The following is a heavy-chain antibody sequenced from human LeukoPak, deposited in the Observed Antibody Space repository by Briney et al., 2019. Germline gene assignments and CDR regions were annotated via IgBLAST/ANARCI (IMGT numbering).Heavy chain of an antibody. CDR3: ARDVIDVVVPAANNWFDP. CDR2: ISAYNGNT. D-gene: IGHD2-2*01. CDR1: GYTFTSYG. V-gene: IGHV1-18*01. J-gene: IGHJ5*02. Sequence: ASVKVSCKASGYTFTSYGISWVRQAPGQGLEWMGWISAYNGNTNYAQKLQGRVTMTTDTSTSTAYMELRSLRSDDTAVYYCARDVIDVVVPAANNWFDPWGQGTLVTVSS.